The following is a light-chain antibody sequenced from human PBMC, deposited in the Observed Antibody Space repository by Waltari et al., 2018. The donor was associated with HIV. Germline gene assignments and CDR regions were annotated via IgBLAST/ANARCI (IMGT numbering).Light chain of an antibody. J-gene: IGKJ2*01. V-gene: IGKV3-20*01. CDR3: QQYGTLYT. CDR2: DAS. Sequence: VVTQEPSLTVSPGDTVTLTCGSSTGAVTSGHYPYWFQQKPGQAPRLLIYDASSRATGIPDRFGGSGSGTDFTLTISRLEPEDSAVYYCQQYGTLYTFGQGTKLEIK. CDR1: TGAVTSG.